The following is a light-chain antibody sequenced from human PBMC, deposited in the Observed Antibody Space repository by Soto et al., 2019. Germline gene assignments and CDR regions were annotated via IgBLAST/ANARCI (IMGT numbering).Light chain of an antibody. Sequence: DIVMTQSPDSLAVSLGERATINCKSSQSVLYSSNNKNYLAWYQQKPGQPPKLLIYWASTRESGVPDRFSGSGSGPDFTLTISSLQAEDVAVYYCQQYYSTPRTFSQGTKVEIK. CDR3: QQYYSTPRT. CDR2: WAS. CDR1: QSVLYSSNNKNY. J-gene: IGKJ1*01. V-gene: IGKV4-1*01.